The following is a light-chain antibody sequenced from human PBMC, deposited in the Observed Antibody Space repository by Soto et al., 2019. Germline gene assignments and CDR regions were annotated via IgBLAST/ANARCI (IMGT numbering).Light chain of an antibody. Sequence: QSALTQPRSVSGSPGQSVTISCTGTSSDVGGYNYVSWYKQHPGKAPKLMIYDVSKRPSGVPDRFSGSKSGNTASLTISGLQAEDEADYYCCSYAGGYVFGTGTKLTVL. J-gene: IGLJ1*01. CDR3: CSYAGGYV. CDR2: DVS. CDR1: SSDVGGYNY. V-gene: IGLV2-11*01.